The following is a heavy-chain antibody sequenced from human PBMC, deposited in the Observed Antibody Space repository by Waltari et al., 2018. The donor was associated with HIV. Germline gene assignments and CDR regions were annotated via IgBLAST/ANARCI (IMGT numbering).Heavy chain of an antibody. CDR2: IKYDGTER. CDR1: GVTFTSNW. CDR3: ATSSSADAH. Sequence: EEQLVESGGGLVQPGESLRLSCVASGVTFTSNWMRWFRQAPGKGLEWVASIKYDGTERKYADSVKGRFTISRDNAKTSLFLEMHNLRVEDTGTYSCATSSSADAHWGQGTLVTVSS. J-gene: IGHJ4*02. V-gene: IGHV3-7*03. D-gene: IGHD2-2*01.